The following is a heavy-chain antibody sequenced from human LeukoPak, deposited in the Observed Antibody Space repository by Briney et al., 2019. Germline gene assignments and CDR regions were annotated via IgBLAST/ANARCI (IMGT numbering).Heavy chain of an antibody. Sequence: PGGFLRLSCAASGFTFRSYDVNWVRQAPGKGLEWVSYIRSSGYNIHYADSVKGRFTISRDNAKNSLYLQMNNLRAEDTAIYYCARGCSSMDWYRYWGQGALATVSS. CDR3: ARGCSSMDWYRY. D-gene: IGHD2-2*01. V-gene: IGHV3-48*03. CDR2: IRSSGYNI. CDR1: GFTFRSYD. J-gene: IGHJ1*01.